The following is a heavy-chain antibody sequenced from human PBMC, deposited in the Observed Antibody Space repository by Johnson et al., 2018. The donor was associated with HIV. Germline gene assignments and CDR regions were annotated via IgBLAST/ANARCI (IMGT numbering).Heavy chain of an antibody. Sequence: VQLVESGGGLIQPGRSLRLSCAASGFTFDDYAMHWVRQAPGMGLEWVSGISWNSGSIGYADSLEGRITIARDNAKNSLYLKMNSLRAEDTAVYYCARDKGRGAFDIWGQGTMVTVSS. V-gene: IGHV3-9*01. CDR3: ARDKGRGAFDI. D-gene: IGHD3-10*01. CDR1: GFTFDDYA. CDR2: ISWNSGSI. J-gene: IGHJ3*02.